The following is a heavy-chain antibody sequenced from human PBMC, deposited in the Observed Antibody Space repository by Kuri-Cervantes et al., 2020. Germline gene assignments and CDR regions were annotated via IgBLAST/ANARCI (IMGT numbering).Heavy chain of an antibody. D-gene: IGHD2-15*01. Sequence: ASVKVSCKASGYTFTSYDINWVRQATGQGLEWMGWMNPNSGNTGYAQKFQGRVTMTRNTSMSTAYMELSSLRSEDTAVYYCARVVVAATHWFDPWGQGTLVTVSS. CDR3: ARVVVAATHWFDP. CDR1: GYTFTSYD. CDR2: MNPNSGNT. V-gene: IGHV1-8*01. J-gene: IGHJ5*02.